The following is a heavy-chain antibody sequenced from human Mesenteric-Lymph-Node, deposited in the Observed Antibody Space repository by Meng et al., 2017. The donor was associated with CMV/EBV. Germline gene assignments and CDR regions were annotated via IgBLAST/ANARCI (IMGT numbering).Heavy chain of an antibody. CDR1: GGSISSYY. V-gene: IGHV4-59*01. D-gene: IGHD3-9*01. Sequence: GSLRLSCTVSGGSISSYYWSWIRQPPGKGLEWIGYIYYSGSTNYNSSLKTRVTISVDTSKNQFSLKLRSVTAADTAVYYCARGGLRYFDWLLSGYYYGMDVWGQGTTVTVSS. CDR3: ARGGLRYFDWLLSGYYYGMDV. CDR2: IYYSGST. J-gene: IGHJ6*02.